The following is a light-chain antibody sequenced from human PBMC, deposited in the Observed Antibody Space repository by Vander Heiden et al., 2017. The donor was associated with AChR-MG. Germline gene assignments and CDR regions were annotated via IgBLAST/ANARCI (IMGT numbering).Light chain of an antibody. CDR1: QGISGY. CDR3: QHYDNYPWT. V-gene: IGKV1-8*01. CDR2: AAS. Sequence: AIRMTQSPSSLSASTGDRVTITCRASQGISGYLAWYQQKPGKAPKLLIYAASTLQSGVPSRFSGSGSGTDFTLTISCLQSEDFATYYCQHYDNYPWTFGQGTKVEIK. J-gene: IGKJ1*01.